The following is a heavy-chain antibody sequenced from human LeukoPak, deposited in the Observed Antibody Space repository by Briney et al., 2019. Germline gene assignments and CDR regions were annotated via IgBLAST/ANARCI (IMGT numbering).Heavy chain of an antibody. V-gene: IGHV4-39*07. J-gene: IGHJ4*02. CDR1: GGSISSSSYY. CDR2: INHSGST. CDR3: ARGPLLRRFDY. Sequence: SETLSLTCTVSGGSISSSSYYWSWIRQPPGKGLEWIGEINHSGSTNYNPSLKSRVTISVDTSKNQFSLKLSSVTAADTAVYYCARGPLLRRFDYWGQGTLVTVSS.